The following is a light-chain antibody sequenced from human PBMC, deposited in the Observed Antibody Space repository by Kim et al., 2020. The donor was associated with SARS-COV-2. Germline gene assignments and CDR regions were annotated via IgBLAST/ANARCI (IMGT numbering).Light chain of an antibody. J-gene: IGLJ3*02. CDR2: RNN. CDR3: TAWDSSLSAWV. V-gene: IGLV10-54*01. CDR1: SSNVGNEG. Sequence: RQTATPPCTGSSSNVGNEGAAWLQQHQGHPPQLLSYRNNNRPSGISERLSASRSGNTASLTISGLQPEDEADYYCTAWDSSLSAWVFGGGTQLTVL.